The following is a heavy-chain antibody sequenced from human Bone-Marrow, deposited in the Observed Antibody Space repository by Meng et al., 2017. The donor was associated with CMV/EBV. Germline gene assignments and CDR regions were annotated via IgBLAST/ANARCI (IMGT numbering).Heavy chain of an antibody. D-gene: IGHD3-22*01. V-gene: IGHV3-21*01. CDR3: ARGPPYYVIYYGMDV. CDR2: ISSSSSYI. Sequence: GGSLRLSCAASGFRFSDYYMNWVRQAPGKGLEWVSSISSSSSYIYYADSVKGRFTISRDNAKNSLYLQMNSLRAEDTAVYYCARGPPYYVIYYGMDVWGQGTTVTVSS. J-gene: IGHJ6*02. CDR1: GFRFSDYY.